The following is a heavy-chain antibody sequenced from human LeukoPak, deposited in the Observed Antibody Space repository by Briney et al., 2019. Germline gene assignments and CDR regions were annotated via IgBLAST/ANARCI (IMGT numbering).Heavy chain of an antibody. D-gene: IGHD2-8*01. J-gene: IGHJ5*01. CDR3: ALAPNSNWFDF. CDR2: INHSGST. CDR1: GGSFSGYY. V-gene: IGHV4-34*01. Sequence: SETLSLTCAVYGGSFSGYYWSWIRQPPGKGLEWIGEINHSGSTNYNPSLKSRGTISIDTSRRQFFLKLNSVTAADTAVYFCALAPNSNWFDFWGPGTLVTVSS.